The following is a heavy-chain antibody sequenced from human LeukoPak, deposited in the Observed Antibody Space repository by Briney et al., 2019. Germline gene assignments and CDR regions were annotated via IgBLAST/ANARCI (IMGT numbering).Heavy chain of an antibody. CDR1: GFTFSSYS. J-gene: IGHJ4*02. Sequence: GGSLRLSCAASGFTFSSYSMNWVRQAPGKGLEWVSSISSSSSYIYYADSVKGRFTISRDNAKSSLYLQMNSLRAEDTAVYYCASLLNSGSYSIADYWGQGTLVTVSS. V-gene: IGHV3-21*01. CDR3: ASLLNSGSYSIADY. D-gene: IGHD6-19*01. CDR2: ISSSSSYI.